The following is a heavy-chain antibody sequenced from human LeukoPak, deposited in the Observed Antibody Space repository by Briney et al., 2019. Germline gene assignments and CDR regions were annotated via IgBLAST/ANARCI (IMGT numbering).Heavy chain of an antibody. D-gene: IGHD3-9*01. V-gene: IGHV3-9*01. CDR2: ISWNSGSI. CDR3: AKVGDYDILTGHFDY. Sequence: PGGSLRLSCAASGFTFDDYAMHWVRQAPGKGLEWVSGISWNSGSIGYADSVKGRFTISRDNAKNSLYLQMNSLRAEDTALYYCAKVGDYDILTGHFDYWGQGTLVTVSS. CDR1: GFTFDDYA. J-gene: IGHJ4*02.